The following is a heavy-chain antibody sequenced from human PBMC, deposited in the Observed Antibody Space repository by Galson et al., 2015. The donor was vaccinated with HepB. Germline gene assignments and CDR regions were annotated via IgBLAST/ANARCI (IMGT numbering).Heavy chain of an antibody. CDR1: GFTFSSYT. V-gene: IGHV3-48*02. Sequence: SLRLSCAASGFTFSSYTMNWVRQAPGKGLEWVSYITSSSGTIYYGDSVKDRFTISRDNAKNSLYLQMDSLRDEDTAVYYCARGLAGGYFSNWFDPWGQGTLVTVSS. CDR2: ITSSSGTI. CDR3: ARGLAGGYFSNWFDP. D-gene: IGHD1-26*01. J-gene: IGHJ5*02.